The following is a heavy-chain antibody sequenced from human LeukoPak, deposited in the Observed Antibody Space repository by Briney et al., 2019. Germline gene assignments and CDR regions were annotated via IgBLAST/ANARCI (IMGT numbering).Heavy chain of an antibody. CDR3: VKGRDYGNYYFDY. V-gene: IGHV3-30*02. J-gene: IGHJ4*02. Sequence: GGSLRLSCAASGFTFSSYGLHWVRQAPGKGPEWVAFIRHDGRDKDYADSVQGRFTISRDNSENTLYVLMNSLRAEDTAVYYCVKGRDYGNYYFDYWGQGTLVTVSS. CDR1: GFTFSSYG. CDR2: IRHDGRDK. D-gene: IGHD4-11*01.